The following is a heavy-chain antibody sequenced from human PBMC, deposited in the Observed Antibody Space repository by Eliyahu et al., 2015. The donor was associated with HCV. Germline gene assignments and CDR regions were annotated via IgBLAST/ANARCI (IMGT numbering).Heavy chain of an antibody. CDR1: GXSISSGGXY. Sequence: QVQLQESGPGLVKPSQTLSLTCSVSGXSISSGGXYWSWIRQXPGKGLEWIGYIYFSGSTYYNPSLKSRLTISVDTSKNQFSLKLSSVTAADTAVYFCARDNGAMEKVGIFDNWGQGTLVTVSS. CDR3: ARDNGAMEKVGIFDN. CDR2: IYFSGST. D-gene: IGHD2-21*01. J-gene: IGHJ4*02. V-gene: IGHV4-31*03.